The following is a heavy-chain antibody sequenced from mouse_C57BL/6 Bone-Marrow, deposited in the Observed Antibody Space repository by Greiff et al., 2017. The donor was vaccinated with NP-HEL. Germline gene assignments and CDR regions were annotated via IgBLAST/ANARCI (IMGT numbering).Heavy chain of an antibody. CDR3: ARPYYGKDYYAMDY. CDR2: ISSGSSTI. CDR1: GFTFSDYG. V-gene: IGHV5-17*01. D-gene: IGHD2-1*01. J-gene: IGHJ4*01. Sequence: EVMLVESGGGLVKPGGSLKLSCAASGFTFSDYGMHWVRQAPEKGLEWVAYISSGSSTIYYADTVKGRFTISRDNAKNTLFLQMTSLRSEGTAMYYCARPYYGKDYYAMDYWGQGTSVTVSS.